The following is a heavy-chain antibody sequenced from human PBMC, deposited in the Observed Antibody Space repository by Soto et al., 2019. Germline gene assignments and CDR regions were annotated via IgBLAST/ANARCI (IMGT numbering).Heavy chain of an antibody. CDR3: ARDGYCSGGSCYSVPVFDY. CDR1: GFTFSSYG. Sequence: QVQLVESGGGVVQPGRSLRLSCAASGFTFSSYGMHWVRQAPGKGLEWVAVIWSDGSNKYYADSVKGRFTISRDNSKNTLYLQMNRLRAEDTAVYYCARDGYCSGGSCYSVPVFDYWGQGTLVTVSS. D-gene: IGHD2-15*01. J-gene: IGHJ4*02. V-gene: IGHV3-33*01. CDR2: IWSDGSNK.